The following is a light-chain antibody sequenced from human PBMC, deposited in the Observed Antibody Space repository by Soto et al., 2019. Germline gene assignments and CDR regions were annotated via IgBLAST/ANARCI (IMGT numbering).Light chain of an antibody. Sequence: DIQMTQSPSTLSASVGDRVTITCRASQDINRWLAWYQQKPGKAPKILIYNADTLESGVPSRFSGSGYGTEFILTISSLQPDDFANYYCKQFSLYWAFGQGTKVDIK. CDR3: KQFSLYWA. J-gene: IGKJ1*01. CDR2: NAD. CDR1: QDINRW. V-gene: IGKV1-5*01.